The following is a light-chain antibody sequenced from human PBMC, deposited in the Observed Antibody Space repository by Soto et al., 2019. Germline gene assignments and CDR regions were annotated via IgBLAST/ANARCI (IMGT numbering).Light chain of an antibody. CDR1: QSISSW. CDR2: KAS. Sequence: DIQMTQSPSTLSASVGDRVTITCRASQSISSWLAWYQQKPGKAPKLLIYKASSLESGVPSRFSGSGSGTEFTLAISSLQPDDFATYYCQPYNSYSPWTFGQGTK. J-gene: IGKJ1*01. CDR3: QPYNSYSPWT. V-gene: IGKV1-5*03.